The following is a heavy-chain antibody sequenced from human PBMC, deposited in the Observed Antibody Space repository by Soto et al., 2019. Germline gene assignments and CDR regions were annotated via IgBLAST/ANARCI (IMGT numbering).Heavy chain of an antibody. CDR2: IIPIFGTA. CDR1: GGTFSSYA. Sequence: ASVKVSCKASGGTFSSYAISWVRQAPGQGLEWMGGIIPIFGTANYAQKFQGRVTITADESTSTAYMELSSLRSEDTAVYYCARGFSSSSYNWFDPWGQGTLVTVSS. D-gene: IGHD6-13*01. CDR3: ARGFSSSSYNWFDP. J-gene: IGHJ5*02. V-gene: IGHV1-69*13.